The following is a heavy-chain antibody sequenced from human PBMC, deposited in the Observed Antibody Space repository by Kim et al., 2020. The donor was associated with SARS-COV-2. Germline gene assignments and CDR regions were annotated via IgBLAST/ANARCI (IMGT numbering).Heavy chain of an antibody. CDR3: ARLGSMYYDSRAVDY. CDR1: GGSISSGGYS. D-gene: IGHD3-22*01. Sequence: SETLSLTCAVSGGSISSGGYSWSWIRQPPGKGLEWIGYIYHSGSTYYNPSLKSRVTISVDRSKNQFSLKLSSVTAADTAVYYCARLGSMYYDSRAVDYWGQGTLVTVSS. J-gene: IGHJ4*02. CDR2: IYHSGST. V-gene: IGHV4-30-2*01.